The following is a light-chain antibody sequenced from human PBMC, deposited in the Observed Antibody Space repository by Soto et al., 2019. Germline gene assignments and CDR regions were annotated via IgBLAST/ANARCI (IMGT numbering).Light chain of an antibody. CDR2: DAS. V-gene: IGKV3-15*01. CDR3: QQYDIWPPYT. J-gene: IGKJ2*01. CDR1: QSIRSC. Sequence: DILLTQSPSSLSASLGERVTLSCRASQSIRSCLAWYQQRPGKAPRLLIYDASTRATGIPPRFSGGGSGTEFTVTISSLQSEDFAIYYCQQYDIWPPYTFGQGTKVDI.